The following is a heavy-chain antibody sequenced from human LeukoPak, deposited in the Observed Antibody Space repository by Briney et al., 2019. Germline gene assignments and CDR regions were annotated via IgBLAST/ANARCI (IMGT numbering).Heavy chain of an antibody. CDR2: NSVHNGNT. V-gene: IGHV1-18*01. Sequence: SVTVSCMSSGYTFTSYGIGWVRQAPGQGLEWMGWNSVHNGNTNYAQKLQDRVTMTTDTSTSTAYMELRSRKSDDTAVYYCARDGYFDLWGRGTLVTVSS. CDR1: GYTFTSYG. J-gene: IGHJ2*01. CDR3: ARDGYFDL.